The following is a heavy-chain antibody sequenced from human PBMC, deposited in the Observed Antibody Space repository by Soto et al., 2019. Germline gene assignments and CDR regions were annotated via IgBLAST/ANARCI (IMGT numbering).Heavy chain of an antibody. V-gene: IGHV6-1*01. D-gene: IGHD3-22*01. J-gene: IGHJ4*02. CDR2: TYYRSKWYN. Sequence: PAQTLSLTCDISGDSVSTNSATWNCIRQSPSRGLEWLGRTYYRSKWYNDYAVSVKSRITISPDTSKNQFSLQLNSVTPEDTAVYYCARDITMIVDYWGQGTLVTVSS. CDR3: ARDITMIVDY. CDR1: GDSVSTNSAT.